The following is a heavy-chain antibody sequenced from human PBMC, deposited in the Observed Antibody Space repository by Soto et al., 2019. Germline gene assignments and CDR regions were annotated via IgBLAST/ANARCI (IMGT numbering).Heavy chain of an antibody. V-gene: IGHV3-30*18. CDR3: AKDWGIAVAAH. CDR2: ISHDGGNK. CDR1: GFTFSSTG. Sequence: GGSLRLSCAASGFTFSSTGMHWVRQAPGKGLEWVAVISHDGGNKYYGDSVKGRFTISRDNSKNTLYLQMNSLRADDTAVYYCAKDWGIAVAAHWGQGTLVTVSS. D-gene: IGHD6-19*01. J-gene: IGHJ4*02.